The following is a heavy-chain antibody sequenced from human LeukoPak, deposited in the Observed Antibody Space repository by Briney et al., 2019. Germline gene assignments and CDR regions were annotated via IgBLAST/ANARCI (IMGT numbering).Heavy chain of an antibody. J-gene: IGHJ4*02. CDR2: ISSSSSYI. Sequence: PGGSLRLSCAASGFTFSSYSMIWLRQAPGKGLEWVSSISSSSSYIYYADSVKGRFTISRDNAKNSLYLQMNSLRAEDTAVYYCAREARLGELSPSGYWGQGTLVTVSS. V-gene: IGHV3-21*01. D-gene: IGHD3-16*02. CDR1: GFTFSSYS. CDR3: AREARLGELSPSGY.